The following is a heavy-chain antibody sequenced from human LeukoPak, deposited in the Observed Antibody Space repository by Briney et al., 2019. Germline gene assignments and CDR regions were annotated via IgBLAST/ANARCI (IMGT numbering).Heavy chain of an antibody. D-gene: IGHD6-19*01. J-gene: IGHJ6*02. V-gene: IGHV4-59*12. CDR1: GGSISSYY. CDR3: ARDQDGWLGNYYYYYGMDV. CDR2: IYYSGST. Sequence: SETLCLTCTVSGGSISSYYWSWIRQPPGKGLEWIGYIYYSGSTNYNPSLKSRVTISVDTSKNQFSLKLSSVTAADTAVYYCARDQDGWLGNYYYYYGMDVWGQGTTVTVSS.